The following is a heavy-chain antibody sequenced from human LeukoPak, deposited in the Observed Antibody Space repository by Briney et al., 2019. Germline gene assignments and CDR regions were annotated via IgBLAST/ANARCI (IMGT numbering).Heavy chain of an antibody. CDR3: ARDLQFLPGD. CDR1: GYTFTNYG. Sequence: GASVKVSCKASGYTFTNYGISWVRQAPGQGLEWMGWISANSGTTNYAQKFQGRVTMTTDTSTSTGYMELRSLRSDDTAVYYCARDLQFLPGDWGQGTLVTVPS. D-gene: IGHD7-27*01. V-gene: IGHV1-18*01. J-gene: IGHJ4*02. CDR2: ISANSGTT.